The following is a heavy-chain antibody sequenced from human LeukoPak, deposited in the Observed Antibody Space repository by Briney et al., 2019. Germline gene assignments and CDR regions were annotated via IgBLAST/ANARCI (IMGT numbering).Heavy chain of an antibody. CDR1: GGSFSGYY. CDR3: ARSNAFDI. CDR2: VNHSGST. J-gene: IGHJ3*02. Sequence: SETLSLTCAVYGGSFSGYYWSWIRQPPGKGLEWIGEVNHSGSTNYNPSLKSRVTISVDTSKNQFSLKLSSVTAADTAVYYCARSNAFDIWGQGTMVTVSS. V-gene: IGHV4-34*01.